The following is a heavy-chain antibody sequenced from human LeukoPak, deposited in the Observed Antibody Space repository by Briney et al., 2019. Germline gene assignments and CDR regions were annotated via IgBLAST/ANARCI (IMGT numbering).Heavy chain of an antibody. Sequence: QPGRSLRLSCAASGFTFSSYAMSWVRQAPGKGLEWVSAISGSGGSTYYADSVKGRFTISRDNSKNTLYLQMNSLRAEDTAVYYCAKRGGAKKMLIAAAGTLCYFDYWGQGTLVTVSS. J-gene: IGHJ4*02. CDR2: ISGSGGST. CDR3: AKRGGAKKMLIAAAGTLCYFDY. CDR1: GFTFSSYA. V-gene: IGHV3-23*01. D-gene: IGHD6-13*01.